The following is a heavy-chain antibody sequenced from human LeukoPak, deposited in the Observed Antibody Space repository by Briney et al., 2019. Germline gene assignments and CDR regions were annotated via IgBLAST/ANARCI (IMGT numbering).Heavy chain of an antibody. CDR3: ARGVAMTVV. Sequence: SETLSLTCAVYGGSFSGYYWSWIRQPPGKGLEWIGEINHSGSTNYNPSLKSRVTISVDTSKNQFSLKLSSVTAADTAVYYCARGVAMTVVWGKGTTVTVSS. V-gene: IGHV4-34*01. CDR1: GGSFSGYY. D-gene: IGHD2-2*01. CDR2: INHSGST. J-gene: IGHJ6*04.